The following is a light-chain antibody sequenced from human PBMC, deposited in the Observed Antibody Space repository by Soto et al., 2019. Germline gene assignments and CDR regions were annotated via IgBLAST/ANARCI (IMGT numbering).Light chain of an antibody. CDR1: QRVGSN. V-gene: IGKV3-15*01. CDR2: GIS. J-gene: IGKJ5*01. Sequence: ELVLTQSPATLSVSPGERATLSCRASQRVGSNFLAWYQQKPGQAPRLLIYGISARAIGVPDRFSGSGSGTDLTLTLSRLQCADCAVYYCQQYTSWPITFGHGTRLEIK. CDR3: QQYTSWPIT.